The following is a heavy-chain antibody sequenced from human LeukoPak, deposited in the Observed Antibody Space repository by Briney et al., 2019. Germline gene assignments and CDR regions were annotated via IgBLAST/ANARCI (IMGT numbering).Heavy chain of an antibody. CDR3: TREYTSGYGPGGFDI. D-gene: IGHD3-22*01. J-gene: IGHJ3*02. CDR2: ISSSGTSK. Sequence: GGSLRLSCATSGFTFSSYEMTWFRQAPGKGLEWVAYISSSGTSKNYADSVKGRFTISRDNAKNSLYLQMSSLRAEDTAVYHCTREYTSGYGPGGFDIWGQGTMVTVSS. CDR1: GFTFSSYE. V-gene: IGHV3-48*03.